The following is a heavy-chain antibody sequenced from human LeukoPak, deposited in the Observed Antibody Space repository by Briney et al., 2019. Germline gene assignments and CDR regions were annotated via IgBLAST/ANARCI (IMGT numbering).Heavy chain of an antibody. CDR2: IRSDGSNK. D-gene: IGHD3-10*01. Sequence: PGGSLRLSCAASGFTFRSYDVTWVRQAPGKGLEWVAVIRSDGSNKYYADSVKGRFTISRDNSKSTLYLQMNSLRAEDTAVYYCAGGPYGAGSFSYFDGWGQGTLVTVSS. CDR3: AGGPYGAGSFSYFDG. V-gene: IGHV3-33*08. J-gene: IGHJ4*02. CDR1: GFTFRSYD.